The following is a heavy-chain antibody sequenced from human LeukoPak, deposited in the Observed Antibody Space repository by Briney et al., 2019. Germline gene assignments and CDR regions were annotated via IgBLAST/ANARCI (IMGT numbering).Heavy chain of an antibody. CDR1: GFTFGSYW. J-gene: IGHJ4*02. V-gene: IGHV3-74*01. CDR2: INSDGSST. CDR3: ASRRYGDYYYFDY. Sequence: GSLRLSCAASGFTFGSYWMHWVRQAPGKGLVWVSRINSDGSSTSYADSVKGRFTISRDNAKNTLYLQMNSLRAEDTAVYYCASRRYGDYYYFDYWGQGTLVTVSS. D-gene: IGHD4-17*01.